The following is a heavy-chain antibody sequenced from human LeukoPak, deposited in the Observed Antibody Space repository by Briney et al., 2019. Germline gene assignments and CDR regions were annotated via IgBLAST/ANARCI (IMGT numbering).Heavy chain of an antibody. CDR2: FYPEDGET. CDR1: GYTLTELS. Sequence: ASVKVSCKVSGYTLTELSMHWVRQAPGKGLEWMGGFYPEDGETIYAQKFQGRVTMTEDTSTDTAYMELGSLRSEDTAVYYCATGYSSSWDVSNYYFDYWGQGTLVTVSS. J-gene: IGHJ4*02. CDR3: ATGYSSSWDVSNYYFDY. D-gene: IGHD6-13*01. V-gene: IGHV1-24*01.